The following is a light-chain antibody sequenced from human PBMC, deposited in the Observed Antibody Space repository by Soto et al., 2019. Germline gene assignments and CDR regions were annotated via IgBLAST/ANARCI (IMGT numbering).Light chain of an antibody. Sequence: EIVLTQSPGTLSLSPGERATLSCRASQSVSSNFLAWYQQKPGQAPRLLIYGASTRATGIPARFSGSESGTEFTLTISSLQSEDFAVYYCQQYNNWPPWTFGQGTKVDIK. V-gene: IGKV3-15*01. J-gene: IGKJ1*01. CDR2: GAS. CDR3: QQYNNWPPWT. CDR1: QSVSSN.